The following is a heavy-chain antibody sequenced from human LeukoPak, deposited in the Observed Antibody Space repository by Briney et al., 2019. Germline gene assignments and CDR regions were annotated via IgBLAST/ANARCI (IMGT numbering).Heavy chain of an antibody. Sequence: SVKVSCEASGFTFTSPAMQWVRQARGQRLEWIGWIVVGSGNTNYAQKFQERVTITRDMSTSTAYMELSSLRSEDTAVYYCAAGVGYAFDIWGQGTMVTVSS. CDR3: AAGVGYAFDI. CDR1: GFTFTSPA. D-gene: IGHD3-16*01. J-gene: IGHJ3*02. V-gene: IGHV1-58*02. CDR2: IVVGSGNT.